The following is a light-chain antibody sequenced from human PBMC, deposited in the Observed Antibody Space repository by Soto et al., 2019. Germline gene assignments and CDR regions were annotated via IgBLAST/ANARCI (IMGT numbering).Light chain of an antibody. V-gene: IGKV1-5*01. Sequence: DIQMTQSPPTLSASVGDRVTITCRSSQSITNWLAWYQQKPGEAPNLLIYDASSLERGVPSRFSGSGSGTEFTLTISSLQPDDFATYFCKQYNPYSWTFGQGTKVEIK. CDR3: KQYNPYSWT. CDR2: DAS. CDR1: QSITNW. J-gene: IGKJ1*01.